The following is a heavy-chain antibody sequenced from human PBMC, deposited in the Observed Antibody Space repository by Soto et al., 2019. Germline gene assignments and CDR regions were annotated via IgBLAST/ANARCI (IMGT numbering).Heavy chain of an antibody. Sequence: GGSLRLSCAASGFTFSSYAMSWVRQAPGKGLEWVSAISGSGGSTYYADSVKGRFTISRDNSKNTLYLQMNSLRAEDTAVYYCAKDAGHFWSPYYPASYYYGMDVWGQGTTVTVSS. CDR3: AKDAGHFWSPYYPASYYYGMDV. CDR2: ISGSGGST. CDR1: GFTFSSYA. D-gene: IGHD3-3*02. V-gene: IGHV3-23*01. J-gene: IGHJ6*02.